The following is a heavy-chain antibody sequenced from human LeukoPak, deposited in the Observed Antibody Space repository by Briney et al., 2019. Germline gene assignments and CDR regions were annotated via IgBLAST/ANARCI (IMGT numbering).Heavy chain of an antibody. CDR1: GFAFSSYG. Sequence: PGGALSLSCAASGFAFSSYGMHWVRQAPGKGREWVAVILYEGSNKYYADSVKGRFTISRDNSKYTLYLQMNSLRAEDTAVYYCAKDPRMTSVTLPDYWGQGTLVTVSS. CDR3: AKDPRMTSVTLPDY. V-gene: IGHV3-30*18. J-gene: IGHJ4*02. D-gene: IGHD4-17*01. CDR2: ILYEGSNK.